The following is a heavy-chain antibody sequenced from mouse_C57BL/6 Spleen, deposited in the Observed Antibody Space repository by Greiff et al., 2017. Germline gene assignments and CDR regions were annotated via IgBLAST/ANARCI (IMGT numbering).Heavy chain of an antibody. J-gene: IGHJ2*01. V-gene: IGHV1-80*01. Sequence: QVQLQQSGAELVKPGASVKISCKASGYAFSSYWMNWVKQRPGQGLEWIGQIYPGDGDTNYNGKFKGKATLTADKSSSTAYMQLRSLTSEDSAVYFCARLYYYGSSSSYYFDYWGQGTTLTVSS. CDR2: IYPGDGDT. D-gene: IGHD1-1*01. CDR3: ARLYYYGSSSSYYFDY. CDR1: GYAFSSYW.